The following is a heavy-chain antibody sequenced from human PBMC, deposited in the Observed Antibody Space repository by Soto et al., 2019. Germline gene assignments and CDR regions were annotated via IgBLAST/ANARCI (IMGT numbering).Heavy chain of an antibody. V-gene: IGHV3-15*01. CDR3: AKDPTPATYYYYYGMDV. J-gene: IGHJ6*02. Sequence: EVQLVESGGGLVKPGGSLRLSCAASGFTFSNAWMSWVRQAPGKGLEWVGRIKSKTDGGTTDYAAPVKGRFTISRDNSKNTLYLQMNSLRAEDTAVYYCAKDPTPATYYYYYGMDVWGQGTTVTVSS. CDR2: IKSKTDGGTT. D-gene: IGHD2-2*01. CDR1: GFTFSNAW.